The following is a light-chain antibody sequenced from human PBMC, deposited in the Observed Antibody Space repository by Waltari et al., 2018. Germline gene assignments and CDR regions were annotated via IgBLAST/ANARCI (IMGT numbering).Light chain of an antibody. CDR3: QSYDSSLSGSV. J-gene: IGLJ3*02. CDR2: DNR. V-gene: IGLV1-40*01. Sequence: YPERPGTAPRRRIYDNRNLPSGVPDRFSGSKSGTSASLAITGLQAEDEADYYGQSYDSSLSGSVFGGGTKLTVL.